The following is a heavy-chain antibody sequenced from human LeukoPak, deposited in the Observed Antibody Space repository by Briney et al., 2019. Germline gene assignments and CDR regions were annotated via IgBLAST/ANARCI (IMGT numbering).Heavy chain of an antibody. V-gene: IGHV3-53*01. CDR1: GFTVSSNY. CDR3: ASELIRYRSWY. Sequence: PGGSLRLSCAASGFTVSSNYMSWVRQAPGKGLEWVSVIYSGGSTYYADSVKGRFTISRDNSKNTLYLQMNSLRAEDTAVYYCASELIRYRSWYWGQGTLVTVSS. J-gene: IGHJ4*02. CDR2: IYSGGST. D-gene: IGHD3-9*01.